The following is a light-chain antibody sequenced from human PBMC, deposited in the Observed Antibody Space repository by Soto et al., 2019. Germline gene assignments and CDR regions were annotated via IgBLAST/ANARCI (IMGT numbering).Light chain of an antibody. Sequence: EIVLTQSPGTLSLSPGERATLSCRASQSVSDHLAWYQQKPGQAPRLLIYGASNRATGIPDRFSGSGSGTDFTLTISRLEPEDFAVYYCQQYGSSGTFGQGTKVDIK. CDR1: QSVSDH. CDR2: GAS. V-gene: IGKV3-20*01. CDR3: QQYGSSGT. J-gene: IGKJ1*01.